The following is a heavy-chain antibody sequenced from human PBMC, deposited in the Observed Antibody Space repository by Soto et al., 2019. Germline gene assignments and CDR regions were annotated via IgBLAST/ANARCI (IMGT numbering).Heavy chain of an antibody. V-gene: IGHV3-23*01. CDR1: GFTFSNYA. CDR3: AKEGGSGSCYPGPYYGMDV. D-gene: IGHD3-10*01. CDR2: ISGSGGST. J-gene: IGHJ6*02. Sequence: GGSLRLSCAASGFTFSNYAMSWVRQAPGKGLEWVSSISGSGGSTYHADSVKGRFTISRDNARTTLFLQLKSLRAEDTAVYYCAKEGGSGSCYPGPYYGMDVWGQGTTVTVSS.